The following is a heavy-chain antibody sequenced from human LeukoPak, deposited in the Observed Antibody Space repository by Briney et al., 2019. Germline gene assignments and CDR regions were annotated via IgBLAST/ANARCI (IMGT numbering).Heavy chain of an antibody. V-gene: IGHV3-23*01. CDR2: ISGSGGSK. CDR1: GFPFSNYA. Sequence: GGSLRLSCAASGFPFSNYAMSWVPQAPGRGLEWGSAISGSGGSKYYATSVKRRFTISRDNSKNTLHLQMNSLRAEDTAVYHCARQLGYCSDGSCYFDYGGQGTLVPVSS. J-gene: IGHJ4*02. D-gene: IGHD2-15*01. CDR3: ARQLGYCSDGSCYFDY.